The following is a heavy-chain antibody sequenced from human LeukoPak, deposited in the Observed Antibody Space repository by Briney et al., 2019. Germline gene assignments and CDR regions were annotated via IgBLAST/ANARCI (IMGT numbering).Heavy chain of an antibody. J-gene: IGHJ4*02. CDR3: ARGPDSSGWYLIYFDY. CDR1: GGSFSDYY. Sequence: SETLSLTCAVYGGSFSDYYWSWIRQPPGKGLEWIGEINHSGSTNYNPSLKSRVTISVDTSKNQFSLKLSSVTAADTAVYYCARGPDSSGWYLIYFDYWGQGTLVTVSS. V-gene: IGHV4-34*01. D-gene: IGHD6-19*01. CDR2: INHSGST.